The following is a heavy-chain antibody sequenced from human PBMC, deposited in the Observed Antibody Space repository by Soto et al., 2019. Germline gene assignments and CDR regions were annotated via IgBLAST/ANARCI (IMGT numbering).Heavy chain of an antibody. CDR3: ARGYSSSWYAWFDP. Sequence: SETLSLTCTVSGCSISSRSYYWGWICQPPGKGLEWIGNIYYSGSTYYNPSLKSRVTISVDTSKNQFPLKLSSVTAADTAVYYCARGYSSSWYAWFDPWGQGTLVTVS. CDR2: IYYSGST. D-gene: IGHD6-13*01. J-gene: IGHJ5*02. CDR1: GCSISSRSYY. V-gene: IGHV4-39*06.